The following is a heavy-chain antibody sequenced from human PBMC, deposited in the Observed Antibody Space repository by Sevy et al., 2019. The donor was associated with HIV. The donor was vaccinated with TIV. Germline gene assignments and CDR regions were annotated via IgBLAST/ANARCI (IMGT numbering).Heavy chain of an antibody. CDR3: ARDEYYYDSSVYYDETDFDY. J-gene: IGHJ4*02. D-gene: IGHD3-22*01. CDR1: GGTFSSYA. Sequence: ASVKVSCKASGGTFSSYAISWVRQAPGQGLEWMGGIIPIFGTANYAQKFQGRVTITADESTSTAYMELSSLRSEDTAVYYCARDEYYYDSSVYYDETDFDYWGQGTLVTVSS. CDR2: IIPIFGTA. V-gene: IGHV1-69*13.